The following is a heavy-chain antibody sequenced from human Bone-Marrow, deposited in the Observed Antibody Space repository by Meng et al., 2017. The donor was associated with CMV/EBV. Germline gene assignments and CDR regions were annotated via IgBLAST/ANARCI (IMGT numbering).Heavy chain of an antibody. Sequence: ASVKVSCKASGYTFTSYGISWVRQAPGQGLEWMGWISAYNGNTNYAQKLKGRVTMTTDTSTSTAYMELRSLRSDDTAVYYCARDKTPYYGGNSGVDYWGQGTLVTVSS. V-gene: IGHV1-18*01. J-gene: IGHJ4*02. CDR1: GYTFTSYG. D-gene: IGHD4-23*01. CDR2: ISAYNGNT. CDR3: ARDKTPYYGGNSGVDY.